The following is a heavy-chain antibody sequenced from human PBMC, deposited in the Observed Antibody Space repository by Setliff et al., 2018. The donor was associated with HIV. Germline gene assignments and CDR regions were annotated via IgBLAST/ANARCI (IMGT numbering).Heavy chain of an antibody. V-gene: IGHV1-69*05. CDR1: GGTFSSYA. CDR3: AREGSGWYLTSYYYYGMDV. D-gene: IGHD6-19*01. J-gene: IGHJ6*02. Sequence: SVKVSCKASGGTFSSYAISWVRQAPGQGLEWMGGIIPIFGSTSYAQKFQGRVTMTRDTSTSTVYMELSSLRSEDTAVYYCAREGSGWYLTSYYYYGMDVWGQGTTVTVSS. CDR2: IIPIFGST.